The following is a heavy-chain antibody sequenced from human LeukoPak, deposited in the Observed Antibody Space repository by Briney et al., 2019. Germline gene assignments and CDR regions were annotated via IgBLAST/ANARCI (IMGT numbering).Heavy chain of an antibody. CDR1: EFSFSTYW. J-gene: IGHJ4*02. V-gene: IGHV3-7*01. CDR2: IDQGGSVR. Sequence: PGGSLRLSCAAPEFSFSTYWMSWVRQTPEKGLEFVANIDQGGSVRNYMDSLKGRCTISRDNAKKSLYLEINSLRADDTAVYYCARDPESSSFDLWGRGALVTVSS. D-gene: IGHD6-13*01. CDR3: ARDPESSSFDL.